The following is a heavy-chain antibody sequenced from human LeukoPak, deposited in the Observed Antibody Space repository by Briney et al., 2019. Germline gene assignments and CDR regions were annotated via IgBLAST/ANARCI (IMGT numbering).Heavy chain of an antibody. CDR1: GFSLGNYW. J-gene: IGHJ4*02. Sequence: PGGSLRLSCAASGFSLGNYWMSWVRQAPGKGLEWVANIKKDGSEKYYVDSVKGRFTISRDNAETALYLQMNGLRAEDTAVYYCARDLSGVTGYTYGRGIDYWGQGTLVTVSS. CDR2: IKKDGSEK. D-gene: IGHD5-18*01. V-gene: IGHV3-7*01. CDR3: ARDLSGVTGYTYGRGIDY.